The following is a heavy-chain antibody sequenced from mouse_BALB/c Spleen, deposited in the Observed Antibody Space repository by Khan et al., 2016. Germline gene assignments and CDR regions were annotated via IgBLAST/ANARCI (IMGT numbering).Heavy chain of an antibody. J-gene: IGHJ1*01. CDR2: INPDSSTI. CDR1: GFDFSRYW. CDR3: ASTFWYFEI. Sequence: EVQLQESGGGLVQPGGSLKLSCAASGFDFSRYWMSWVRQAPGKGLEWIGEINPDSSTINYTPSIKDKFIISRDNAKNTLYLKMSKVRYEDTALYYGASTFWYFEILGAATTVTVSS. V-gene: IGHV4-1*02.